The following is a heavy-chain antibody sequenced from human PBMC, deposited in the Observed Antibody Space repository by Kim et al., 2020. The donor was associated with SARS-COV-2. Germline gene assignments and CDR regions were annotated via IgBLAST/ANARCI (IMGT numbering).Heavy chain of an antibody. D-gene: IGHD2-21*01. CDR3: ARAPNVVVIAIIAFDI. V-gene: IGHV4-31*03. J-gene: IGHJ3*02. CDR2: IYYSGST. Sequence: SETLSLTCTVSGGSIISGGYYWSWIRQHPGKGLEWIGYIYYSGSTYYNPSLKSRVTISVDTSKNQFSLKLSSVTAADTAVYYCARAPNVVVIAIIAFDIWGQGTMVTVSS. CDR1: GGSIISGGYY.